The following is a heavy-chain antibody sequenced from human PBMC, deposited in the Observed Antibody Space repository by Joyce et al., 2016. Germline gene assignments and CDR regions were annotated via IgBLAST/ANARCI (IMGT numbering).Heavy chain of an antibody. J-gene: IGHJ3*01. CDR2: ISWNGGTT. D-gene: IGHD3-22*01. Sequence: EVQLVESGGDLVQPGRSLRLSCSVSGFTFDDYAMHWVRQVRVKGLEGVSMISWNGGTTDYADSVKGRFTVSRDNTKNSLSLEMNTLRAEDTALYFCAKNIVRYYFDTRAFHFWGQGTMVTVSS. V-gene: IGHV3-9*01. CDR3: AKNIVRYYFDTRAFHF. CDR1: GFTFDDYA.